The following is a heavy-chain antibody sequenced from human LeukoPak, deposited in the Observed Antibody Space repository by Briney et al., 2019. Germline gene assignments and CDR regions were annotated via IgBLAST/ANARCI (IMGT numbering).Heavy chain of an antibody. CDR3: AKVSQLALDY. CDR1: GSTFSSYE. D-gene: IGHD6-13*01. Sequence: PGGSLRLSCAASGSTFSSYEMNWVRQAPGKGLEWVAVISYDGSNKYYADSVKGRFTISRDNSKNTLYLQMNSLRAEDTAVYYCAKVSQLALDYWGQGTLVTVSS. CDR2: ISYDGSNK. J-gene: IGHJ4*02. V-gene: IGHV3-30*18.